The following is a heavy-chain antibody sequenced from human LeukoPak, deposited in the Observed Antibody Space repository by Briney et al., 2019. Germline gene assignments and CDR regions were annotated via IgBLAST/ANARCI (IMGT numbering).Heavy chain of an antibody. CDR3: ARCPRRNYSFHI. CDR1: GYTFISYW. J-gene: IGHJ3*02. D-gene: IGHD5-24*01. CDR2: IYPDDPDT. Sequence: GESLKISCKASGYTFISYWSVWVRQMPGKGLELVGIIYPDDPDTRYGPSFQGQVTISVDKSISAAYLQWRSLKASDTAMYYCARCPRRNYSFHIWGQGTMVTVSS. V-gene: IGHV5-51*01.